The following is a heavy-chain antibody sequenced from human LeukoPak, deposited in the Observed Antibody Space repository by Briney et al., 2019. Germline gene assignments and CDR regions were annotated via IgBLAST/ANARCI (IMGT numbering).Heavy chain of an antibody. V-gene: IGHV1-69*05. Sequence: ASVKVSCKASGGTFSSYAISWVRQAPGQGLEWMGRIIPIFGTANYAQKFQGGVTITTDESTSTAYMELSSLRSEDTAVYYCARAPPKLWKYFDYWGQGTLVTVSS. CDR1: GGTFSSYA. D-gene: IGHD1-1*01. J-gene: IGHJ4*02. CDR3: ARAPPKLWKYFDY. CDR2: IIPIFGTA.